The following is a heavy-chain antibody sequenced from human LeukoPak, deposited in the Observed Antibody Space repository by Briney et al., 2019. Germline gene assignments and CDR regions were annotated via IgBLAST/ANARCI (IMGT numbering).Heavy chain of an antibody. V-gene: IGHV3-30*02. J-gene: IGHJ4*02. Sequence: PGGSLRLSCAASGFTFRSYGMHWVRQAPGKGLEWVAFIRYDGNNKYYADSVKGRFTISRDNSKNTLYLQMNSLRAEDTAVYYCAKDLRQFEDDFWSGYHSWGQGTLVTVSS. D-gene: IGHD3-3*01. CDR1: GFTFRSYG. CDR3: AKDLRQFEDDFWSGYHS. CDR2: IRYDGNNK.